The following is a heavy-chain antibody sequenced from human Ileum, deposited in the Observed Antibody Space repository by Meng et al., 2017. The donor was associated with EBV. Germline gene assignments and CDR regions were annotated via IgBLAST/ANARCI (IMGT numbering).Heavy chain of an antibody. D-gene: IGHD4-23*01. Sequence: VLLQGLVTGPVNPSVTPSLTLSVYGGSLNDYIWTWLRQRPGKGLAGMGEMEQSGYTKFNPSLSSRATISRDTSNNQFSLRLNSVTAADTALYDCARYGRCNGNSFYCFDPWGQGTLVTVSS. CDR2: MEQSGYT. J-gene: IGHJ5*02. V-gene: IGHV4-34*10. CDR3: ARYGRCNGNSFYCFDP. CDR1: GGSLNDYI.